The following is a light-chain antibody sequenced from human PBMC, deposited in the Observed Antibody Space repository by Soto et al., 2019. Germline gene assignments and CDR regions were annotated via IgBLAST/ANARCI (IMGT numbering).Light chain of an antibody. CDR1: QSISSY. CDR3: QQSYSTPRT. CDR2: AAS. V-gene: IGKV1-39*01. Sequence: DIQMTQSPSSLSASVGDRVTITCRASQSISSYLNWYQQKPGKAPNLLIYAASSLQSGVPSRFSGSGSGTDVTLTISSLQPEDFANYYCQQSYSTPRTFGQGTKVEI. J-gene: IGKJ1*01.